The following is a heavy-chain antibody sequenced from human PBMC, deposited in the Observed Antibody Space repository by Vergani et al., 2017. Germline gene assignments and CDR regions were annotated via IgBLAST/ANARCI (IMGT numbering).Heavy chain of an antibody. CDR3: AMSSGSYYKGMAFDI. J-gene: IGHJ3*02. CDR2: IYTSGST. V-gene: IGHV4-4*07. Sequence: QVQLQESGPGLVKPSETLSLTCTVSGGSISSYYWSWVRQPAGKGLEWIGRIYTSGSTNYNPSLKSRVTMSVDTSKNQISLKLSSVTAADTAVYYCAMSSGSYYKGMAFDIWGQGTMVTVSS. D-gene: IGHD3-10*01. CDR1: GGSISSYY.